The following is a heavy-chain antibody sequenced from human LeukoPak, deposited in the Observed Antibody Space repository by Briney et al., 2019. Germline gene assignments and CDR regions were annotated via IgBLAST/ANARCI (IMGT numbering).Heavy chain of an antibody. CDR2: ISSSSSYI. CDR1: GFTVSSNY. CDR3: VRDRGSGWYGYFDS. Sequence: GGSLRLSCAASGFTVSSNYMSWVRQAPGKGLEWVSSISSSSSYIYYADSVEGRFTISRDNAKNSLYLQMNSLRAEDTAVYYCVRDRGSGWYGYFDSWGQGTLVTVSS. J-gene: IGHJ4*02. V-gene: IGHV3-21*01. D-gene: IGHD6-19*01.